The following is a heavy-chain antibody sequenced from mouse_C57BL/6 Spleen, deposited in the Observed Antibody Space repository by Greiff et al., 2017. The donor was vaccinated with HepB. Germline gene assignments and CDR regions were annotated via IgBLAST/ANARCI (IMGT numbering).Heavy chain of an antibody. Sequence: QVQLQQPGAELVRPGSSVKLSCKASGYTFTSYWMHWVKQRPIQGLEWIGNIDPSDSETHYNQKFKDKATLTVDKSSSTAYMQLSSLTSEDSAVYYCARGNHQAWFAYWGQGTLVTVSA. CDR1: GYTFTSYW. J-gene: IGHJ3*01. CDR3: ARGNHQAWFAY. V-gene: IGHV1-52*01. CDR2: IDPSDSET.